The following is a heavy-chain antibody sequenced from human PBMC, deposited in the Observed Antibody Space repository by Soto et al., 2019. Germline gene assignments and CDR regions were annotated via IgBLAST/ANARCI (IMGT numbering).Heavy chain of an antibody. Sequence: WASVKVSCKASGGTFSSYAISWVRQAPGQGLEWMGGIIPIFGTANYAQKFQGRVTITADESTSTAYMELSSLRSEDTAVYYCARDVTTSAPGLFFDPWGQGTLVTVSS. D-gene: IGHD4-4*01. J-gene: IGHJ5*02. V-gene: IGHV1-69*13. CDR1: GGTFSSYA. CDR2: IIPIFGTA. CDR3: ARDVTTSAPGLFFDP.